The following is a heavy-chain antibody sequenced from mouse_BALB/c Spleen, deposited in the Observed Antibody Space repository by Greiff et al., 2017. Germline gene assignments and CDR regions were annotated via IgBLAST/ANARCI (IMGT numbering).Heavy chain of an antibody. CDR3: ARVNYGSRYYFDY. CDR2: ISSGGST. J-gene: IGHJ2*01. Sequence: EVKVEESGGGLVKPGGSLKLSCAASGFTFSSYAMSWVRQTPEKRLEWVASISSGGSTYYPDSVKGRFTISRDNARNILYLQMSSLRSEDTAMYYCARVNYGSRYYFDYWGQGTTLTVSS. D-gene: IGHD1-1*01. V-gene: IGHV5-6-5*01. CDR1: GFTFSSYA.